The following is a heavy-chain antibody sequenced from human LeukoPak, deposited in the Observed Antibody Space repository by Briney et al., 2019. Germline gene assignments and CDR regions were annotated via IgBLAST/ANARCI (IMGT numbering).Heavy chain of an antibody. V-gene: IGHV1-18*01. CDR3: ARANYYYDSSGYVDY. Sequence: GASVKVSCKASGYTFTSYGISWVRQAPGQGLEWMGWISAYNGNTNYAQKLQGRVTMTTDTSTSTAYMELRSLRSDDTAVYYCARANYYYDSSGYVDYWGQGTLVTVSS. CDR2: ISAYNGNT. J-gene: IGHJ4*02. D-gene: IGHD3-22*01. CDR1: GYTFTSYG.